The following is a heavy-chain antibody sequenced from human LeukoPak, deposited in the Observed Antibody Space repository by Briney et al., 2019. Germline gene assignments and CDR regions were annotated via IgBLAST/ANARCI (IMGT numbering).Heavy chain of an antibody. CDR1: GFTFSRFT. CDR3: ARNENSGWGYFDY. V-gene: IGHV3-30-3*01. D-gene: IGHD5-12*01. Sequence: GGSLRLSCEASGFTFSRFTLNWIRQAPGKGLEWVAVISYDGSNKYYADSVKGRFTISRDNSKNTLYLQMNSLRAEDTAVYYCARNENSGWGYFDYWGQGTLVTVSS. J-gene: IGHJ4*02. CDR2: ISYDGSNK.